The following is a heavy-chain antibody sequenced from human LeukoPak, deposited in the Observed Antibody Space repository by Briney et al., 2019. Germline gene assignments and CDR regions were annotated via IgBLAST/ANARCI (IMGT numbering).Heavy chain of an antibody. CDR2: FDPEDGET. D-gene: IGHD6-6*01. V-gene: IGHV1-24*01. CDR3: ARTRLSSSGSHYYYYMDV. Sequence: GASVKVSCKVSGYTLTELSMHWVRQAPGKGLEWMGGFDPEDGETIYAQKFQGRVTITTDESTSTAYMELSSLRSEDTAVYYCARTRLSSSGSHYYYYMDVWGKGTTVTVSS. CDR1: GYTLTELS. J-gene: IGHJ6*03.